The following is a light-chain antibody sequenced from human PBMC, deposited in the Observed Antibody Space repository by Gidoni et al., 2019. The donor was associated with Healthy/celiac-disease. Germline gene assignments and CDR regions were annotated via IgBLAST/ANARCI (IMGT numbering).Light chain of an antibody. V-gene: IGKV1-39*01. Sequence: DSEMTQSPSSLSACVGDRGTITCRASQSISSYFNWYKQKPGKSPKLLFYAASSFQSGVPSRFSGSGSGLDFTLTISILQPEDFATYYCQQSYSTLFTFGPGTKVDIK. CDR1: QSISSY. CDR3: QQSYSTLFT. CDR2: AAS. J-gene: IGKJ3*01.